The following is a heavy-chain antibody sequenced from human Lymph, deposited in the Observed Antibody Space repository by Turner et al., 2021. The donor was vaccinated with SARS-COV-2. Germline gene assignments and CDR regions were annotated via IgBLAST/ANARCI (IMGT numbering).Heavy chain of an antibody. V-gene: IGHV1-69*10. CDR3: ARIVAPGMGGGVYYYYYGMDV. J-gene: IGHJ6*02. CDR2: IIPMLGIA. D-gene: IGHD6-13*01. Sequence: QVQLVQSGAEVKKPGSSVKVSCKASGGTFSSSAISWVRQAPGQGLEWMGVIIPMLGIANYAQKFQGRVTIPADKSTSTAYMELSSLRSEDTAVYYCARIVAPGMGGGVYYYYYGMDVWGQGTTVTVSS. CDR1: GGTFSSSA.